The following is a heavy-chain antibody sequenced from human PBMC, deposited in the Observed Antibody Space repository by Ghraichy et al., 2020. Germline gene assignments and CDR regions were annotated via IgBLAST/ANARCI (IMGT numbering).Heavy chain of an antibody. CDR3: ARDPWIWDWLD. V-gene: IGHV3-7*03. Sequence: GALRLSCAASGFTFSRYWMSWVRQGPGKRLELVANIKEDGTERYYVDSVKGRFTISRDNAKNSLYLQMNSLRVEDTALYYCARDPWIWDWLDWGQGTLVTVSS. D-gene: IGHD2-2*03. CDR1: GFTFSRYW. CDR2: IKEDGTER. J-gene: IGHJ4*02.